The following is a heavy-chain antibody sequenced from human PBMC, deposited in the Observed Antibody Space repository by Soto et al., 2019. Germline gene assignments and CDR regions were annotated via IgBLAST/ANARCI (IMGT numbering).Heavy chain of an antibody. CDR2: INSDGSST. J-gene: IGHJ6*02. D-gene: IGHD5-18*01. CDR3: AREGFSYGYGYYYYNGMDV. Sequence: GGSLRLSCAASRLTFDDYAMHWVRQVPGRGLEWVSRINSDGSSTNYADSVKGRFTISRDNAKNTLYLQIDSLRAEDTAVYYCAREGFSYGYGYYYYNGMDVWGQGTTVTVSS. CDR1: RLTFDDYA. V-gene: IGHV3-74*01.